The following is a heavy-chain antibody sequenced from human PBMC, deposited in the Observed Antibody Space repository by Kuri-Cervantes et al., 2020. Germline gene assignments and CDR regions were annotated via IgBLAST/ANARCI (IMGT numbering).Heavy chain of an antibody. CDR2: ISYDGSNK. Sequence: GESLKISCAASGFTFSSYAMHWVRQAPGKGLEWVAVISYDGSNKYYADSVKGRFTISRDNSKNTLYLQMNSLRAEDTAVYYCAKDRSRGFGEPDYWGQGTLVTVSS. CDR1: GFTFSSYA. V-gene: IGHV3-30*18. CDR3: AKDRSRGFGEPDY. D-gene: IGHD3-10*01. J-gene: IGHJ4*02.